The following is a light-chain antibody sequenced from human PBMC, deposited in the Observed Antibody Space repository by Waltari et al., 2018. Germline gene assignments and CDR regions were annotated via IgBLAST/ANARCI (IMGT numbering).Light chain of an antibody. Sequence: EIVMTQSPATLSVSPGDRATLPCRASQSVSSNLAWYQQKPGQAPRLLIYGASTRATGIPARFSGSGSGTEFTLTISSLQSEDFAVYYCQQYNNWPPRTFGPGTKVDIK. CDR3: QQYNNWPPRT. J-gene: IGKJ3*01. CDR1: QSVSSN. CDR2: GAS. V-gene: IGKV3-15*01.